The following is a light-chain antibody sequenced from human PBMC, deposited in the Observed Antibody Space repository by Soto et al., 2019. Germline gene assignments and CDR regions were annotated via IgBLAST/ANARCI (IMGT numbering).Light chain of an antibody. J-gene: IGKJ4*01. Sequence: DVQMTQSPSSVSASVGDRVTITCRASQGINNWLGWFQQKPGKVPKLLIYAASTLQSGVPSWFSGSGSGTDFTLTISTLQPEDFATYYCLQADSFPLSFGSGTKVE. CDR3: LQADSFPLS. CDR1: QGINNW. V-gene: IGKV1-12*01. CDR2: AAS.